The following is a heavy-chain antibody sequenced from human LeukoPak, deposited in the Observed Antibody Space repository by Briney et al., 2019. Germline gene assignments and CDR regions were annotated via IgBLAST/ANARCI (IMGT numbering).Heavy chain of an antibody. CDR2: FHTAGDI. J-gene: IGHJ6*02. CDR3: ARGSCSSRSCYKRVNGLDV. CDR1: GFTFSNYD. V-gene: IGHV3-13*01. Sequence: GGSLRLSCAASGFTFSNYDMHWVRQATGKGLEWVSAFHTAGDIHYSGSVKGRFATSRENAKNSFYLQRNNLRAGDTAVYCARGSCSSRSCYKRVNGLDVWGQGTPVTVSS. D-gene: IGHD2-2*01.